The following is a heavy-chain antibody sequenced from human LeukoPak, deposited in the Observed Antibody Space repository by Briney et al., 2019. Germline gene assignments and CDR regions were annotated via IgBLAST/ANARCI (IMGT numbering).Heavy chain of an antibody. CDR2: INHSGST. CDR1: GGSISSYY. D-gene: IGHD4-17*01. CDR3: ARYGTTVTTHAFDI. J-gene: IGHJ3*02. V-gene: IGHV4-34*01. Sequence: SETLSLTCTVSGGSISSYYWSWIRQPPGKGLEWIGEINHSGSTNYNPSLKSRVTISVDTSKNQFSLKLSSVTAADTAVYYCARYGTTVTTHAFDIWGQGTMVTVSS.